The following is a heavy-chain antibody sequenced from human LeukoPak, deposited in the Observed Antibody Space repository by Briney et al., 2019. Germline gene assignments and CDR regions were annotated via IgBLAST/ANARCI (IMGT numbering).Heavy chain of an antibody. V-gene: IGHV4-59*01. CDR1: GGSISSYF. CDR2: IYYSGST. CDR3: ARVVEDIVVVPAAIHYYYYGMDV. D-gene: IGHD2-2*01. J-gene: IGHJ6*02. Sequence: SETLSLICSVSGGSISSYFWSWIRQPPGKGLEWIGYIYYSGSTNYNPSLKSRVTISVDTSKNQFSLKLSSVPAADTAVYYCARVVEDIVVVPAAIHYYYYGMDVWGQGTTVTVSS.